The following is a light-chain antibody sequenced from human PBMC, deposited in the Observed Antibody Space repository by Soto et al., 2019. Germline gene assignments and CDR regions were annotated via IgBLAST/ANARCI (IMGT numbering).Light chain of an antibody. V-gene: IGLV2-14*01. J-gene: IGLJ1*01. CDR1: SSDVGGYNY. CDR3: SSYTSSRSGV. CDR2: DVS. Sequence: QSALTQPAPVSGSPGQSITISCTGTSSDVGGYNYVSWYQQHPGKAPKLMIYDVSNRPSGVSNRFSGSKSGNTASLTISGLQAEDEADYYCSSYTSSRSGVFGTGTKLTVL.